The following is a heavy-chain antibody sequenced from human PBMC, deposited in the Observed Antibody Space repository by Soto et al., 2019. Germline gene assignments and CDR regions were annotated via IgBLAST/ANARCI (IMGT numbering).Heavy chain of an antibody. D-gene: IGHD6-13*01. J-gene: IGHJ2*01. CDR1: GYTFTSYG. CDR3: AIDWGVAAGNWYFDL. Sequence: GASVKVSCKASGYTFTSYGISWVRQAPGQGLEWMGWISAYNGNTNYAQKLQGRVTMTTDTSTSTAYMELRSLRSDDTAVYYCAIDWGVAAGNWYFDLWGRGTLVTVSS. V-gene: IGHV1-18*01. CDR2: ISAYNGNT.